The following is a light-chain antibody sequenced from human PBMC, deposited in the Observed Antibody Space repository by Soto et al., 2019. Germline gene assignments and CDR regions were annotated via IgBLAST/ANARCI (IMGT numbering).Light chain of an antibody. CDR1: QSIGNW. J-gene: IGKJ2*01. CDR3: QQFNTSSPAYT. CDR2: KAS. Sequence: DTQLTQSPSSLPASIGDRVTITCRASQSIGNWLAWYQHKPGKAPKLLIYKASTLESEVPSRFSGSGSGTEFTLTIRSLQPEDFATYYCQQFNTSSPAYTFGQGTKLENK. V-gene: IGKV1-5*03.